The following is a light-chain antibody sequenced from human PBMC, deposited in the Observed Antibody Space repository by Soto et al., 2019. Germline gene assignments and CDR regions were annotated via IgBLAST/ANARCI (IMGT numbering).Light chain of an antibody. Sequence: IQMTQSPSXVSASVGDTVTITCRASQLISSWLAWYQQKPGKAPKLLIYAASNLQSGVPSRFSGSESGTDFTLTISSLQPEDFATYYCQQASSFPLTFGGGTKVEI. CDR3: QQASSFPLT. CDR2: AAS. CDR1: QLISSW. J-gene: IGKJ4*01. V-gene: IGKV1-12*01.